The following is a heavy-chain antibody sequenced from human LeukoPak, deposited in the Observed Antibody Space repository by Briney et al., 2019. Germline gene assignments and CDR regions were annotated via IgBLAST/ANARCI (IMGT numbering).Heavy chain of an antibody. CDR1: GYTSTDYY. CDR3: ARGLYCTGGSCSTF. J-gene: IGHJ4*02. V-gene: IGHV1-2*02. CDR2: INPKTGGT. D-gene: IGHD2-15*01. Sequence: ASVKVSCKASGYTSTDYYIHWVRQAPGQGLEWMGWINPKTGGTNYAQRIQDRVTMTRDTSINTAYMDMSSLRSGDTAVYYYARGLYCTGGSCSTFWGQGSLVTVSS.